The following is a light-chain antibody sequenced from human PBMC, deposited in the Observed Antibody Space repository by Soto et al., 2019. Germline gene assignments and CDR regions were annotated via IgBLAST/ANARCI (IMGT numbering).Light chain of an antibody. CDR1: SSYVGSYNL. CDR3: CSYAGSSTSYV. Sequence: QSVLTQPASVSGSPGQSITISCTGTSSYVGSYNLVSWYQQHPGKAPKLMIYEGSKRPSGVSNRFSGSKSGNTASLTISGLQAEDEADYYCCSYAGSSTSYVFGTGTKVTVL. V-gene: IGLV2-23*01. J-gene: IGLJ1*01. CDR2: EGS.